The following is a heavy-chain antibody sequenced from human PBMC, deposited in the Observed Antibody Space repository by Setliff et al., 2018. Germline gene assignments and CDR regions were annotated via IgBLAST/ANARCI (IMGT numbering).Heavy chain of an antibody. CDR1: GGSINNYH. CDR3: ARWGENSGRPDWRAFDI. V-gene: IGHV4-59*01. D-gene: IGHD1-26*01. CDR2: VGYNGNT. J-gene: IGHJ3*02. Sequence: SETLSLTCTVSGGSINNYHWNWIRQPPGKGLEWIGYVGYNGNTHYNPSLNSRVTMSVDTSKNQFSLKLTSVSAADTAVFYCARWGENSGRPDWRAFDIWGQGTMVTVSS.